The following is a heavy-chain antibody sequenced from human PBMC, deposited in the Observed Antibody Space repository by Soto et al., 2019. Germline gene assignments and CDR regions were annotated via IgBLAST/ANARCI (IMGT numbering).Heavy chain of an antibody. J-gene: IGHJ4*02. Sequence: PGGSLRLSCAASGFTFSSYAMSWVRQAPGKGLEWVSAISGSGGSTYYADSVKGRFTISRDNSKNTLYLQMNSLRAEDTAVYYCAKVGRFLEWSLIDYWGQGTLVTVSS. CDR2: ISGSGGST. CDR1: GFTFSSYA. CDR3: AKVGRFLEWSLIDY. D-gene: IGHD3-3*01. V-gene: IGHV3-23*01.